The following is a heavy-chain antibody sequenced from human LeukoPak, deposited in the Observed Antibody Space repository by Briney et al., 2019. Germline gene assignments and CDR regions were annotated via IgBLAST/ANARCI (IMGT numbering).Heavy chain of an antibody. V-gene: IGHV3-30*02. CDR2: IRFDEINK. CDR1: GFTFSSFG. D-gene: IGHD3-10*01. J-gene: IGHJ4*02. CDR3: AGPRYGSGIYYFDY. Sequence: PGGSLRLSCAASGFTFSSFGMYWVRQAPGKGLEWVAFIRFDEINKYYANSVKGRFSISRDNSKNTLYLQMNSLRAEDTAVYYCAGPRYGSGIYYFDYWGQGTLVTVSS.